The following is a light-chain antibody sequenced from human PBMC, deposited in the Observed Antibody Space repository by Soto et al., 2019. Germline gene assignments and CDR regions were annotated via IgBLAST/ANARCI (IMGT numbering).Light chain of an antibody. Sequence: QSVLSEPASVSGSPGQSVTISCPGTSSDVGGYIYVSWYQQHPGKAPKLMIYDVSSRPSGVSNRFSGCKCGHTASLTISGLQAEDEADYYCSSYTSSSTYVFGTGTKVTV. CDR3: SSYTSSSTYV. CDR2: DVS. V-gene: IGLV2-14*01. CDR1: SSDVGGYIY. J-gene: IGLJ1*01.